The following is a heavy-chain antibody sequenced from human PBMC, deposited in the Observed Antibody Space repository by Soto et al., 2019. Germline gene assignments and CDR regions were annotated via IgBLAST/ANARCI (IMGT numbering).Heavy chain of an antibody. J-gene: IGHJ5*02. CDR3: ASGGSGSYYES. V-gene: IGHV3-23*01. Sequence: EVQLLESGGGLVQPGGSLRLSCAASGFTFSSYAMRWVRQAPGKGLEWVSAISGSGGSTYYADSVKGRFTISRDNSKNTLYLRMNSLRAEDTAVYYCASGGSGSYYESWGQGTLVTVSS. CDR2: ISGSGGST. CDR1: GFTFSSYA. D-gene: IGHD1-26*01.